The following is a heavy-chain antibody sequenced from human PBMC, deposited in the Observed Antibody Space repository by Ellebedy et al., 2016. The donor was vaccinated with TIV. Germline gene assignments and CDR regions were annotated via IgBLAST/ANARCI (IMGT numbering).Heavy chain of an antibody. Sequence: GGSLRLSXAVSGVTVHNNYMRWVRQAPGKGLDWVSVFYSGGDTKYADSVKGRFTISRDKSKNTLYLQMNSLRVEDTAVYYCAREEGAHQPFDYWGQGALVTVSS. CDR3: AREEGAHQPFDY. J-gene: IGHJ4*02. CDR2: FYSGGDT. D-gene: IGHD1-26*01. V-gene: IGHV3-66*01. CDR1: GVTVHNNY.